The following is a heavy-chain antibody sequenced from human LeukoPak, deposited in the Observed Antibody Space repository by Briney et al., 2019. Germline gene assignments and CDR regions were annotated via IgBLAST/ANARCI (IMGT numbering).Heavy chain of an antibody. CDR2: IKQDGSEK. Sequence: GGSLRLSCAASGFTFSSYGMHWVRQAPGKGLEWVANIKQDGSEKYYVDSVKGRFTISRDNAKNSLYLQMNSLRAEDTAVYYCARDGETYYYDSSGYVDYWGQGTLVTVSS. D-gene: IGHD3-22*01. CDR1: GFTFSSYG. CDR3: ARDGETYYYDSSGYVDY. V-gene: IGHV3-7*01. J-gene: IGHJ4*02.